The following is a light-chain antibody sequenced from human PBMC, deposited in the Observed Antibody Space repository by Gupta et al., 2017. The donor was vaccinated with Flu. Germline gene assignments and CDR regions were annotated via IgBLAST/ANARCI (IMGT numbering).Light chain of an antibody. CDR3: HVWDSSSDQNV. CDR1: NIGSKS. J-gene: IGLJ1*01. CDR2: NDN. Sequence: GETARITCGGNNIGSKSVHWYQQKPGQAPVRVVYNDNDRPSGIPERFSGSNSGNTATLTINRVGAGDEADYYCHVWDSSSDQNVFGTGTKVTVL. V-gene: IGLV3-21*02.